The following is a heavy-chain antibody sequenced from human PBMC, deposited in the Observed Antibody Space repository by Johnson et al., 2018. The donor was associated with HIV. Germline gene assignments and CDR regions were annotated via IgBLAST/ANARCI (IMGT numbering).Heavy chain of an antibody. V-gene: IGHV3-30-3*01. Sequence: QMLLVESGGGLVQPGGSLRLSCAASGFAFRTYWLVWVRQVPGKGLEWVAVISYDGSNKYYADSVKGRFTISRDNSKNTLYLQMNSLRAEDTAVYYCARGGLLSPDAFDIWGQGTMVTVSS. D-gene: IGHD2-21*02. CDR3: ARGGLLSPDAFDI. CDR1: GFAFRTYW. J-gene: IGHJ3*02. CDR2: ISYDGSNK.